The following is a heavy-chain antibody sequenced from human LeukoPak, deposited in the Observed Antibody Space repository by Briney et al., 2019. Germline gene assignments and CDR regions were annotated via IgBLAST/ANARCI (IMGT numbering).Heavy chain of an antibody. CDR1: GGSISSYY. Sequence: SETLSLTCTVSGGSISSYYWSWIRQPPGKGLEWIGYIYYSGSTNYNPSLKSRVTISVDTSKNQFSLKLSSVTAADTAVYYCAKYLGQQLALDYWGQGTLVTVSS. CDR3: AKYLGQQLALDY. V-gene: IGHV4-59*01. CDR2: IYYSGST. J-gene: IGHJ4*02. D-gene: IGHD6-13*01.